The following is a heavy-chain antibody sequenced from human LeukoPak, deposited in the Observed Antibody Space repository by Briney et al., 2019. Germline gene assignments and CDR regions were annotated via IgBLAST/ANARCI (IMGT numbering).Heavy chain of an antibody. D-gene: IGHD2-8*01. J-gene: IGHJ6*02. CDR3: ARAPYAIDYYYGMDV. V-gene: IGHV3-53*01. CDR1: GFTVSSNY. Sequence: GGSLRLSCAASGFTVSSNYMSWVRQAPGKGLEWVSVIYSGGSTYYADSVKGRFTISRDNSKNTLYLQMNSLRAEDTAVYYCARAPYAIDYYYGMDVWGQGTTVTVSS. CDR2: IYSGGST.